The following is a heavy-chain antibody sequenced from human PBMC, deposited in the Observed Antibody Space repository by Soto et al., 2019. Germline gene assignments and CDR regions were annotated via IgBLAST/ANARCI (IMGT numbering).Heavy chain of an antibody. CDR2: ISAYNGNT. CDR1: GYTFTSYG. V-gene: IGHV1-18*01. CDR3: ARLPLGVKNWFDP. Sequence: VPSVNVSCKASGYTFTSYGISWVRQAPGQGLEWMGWISAYNGNTNYAQKLQGRVTMTTDTSTSTAYMELRSLRSDDTAVYYCARLPLGVKNWFDPWGQGTLVTVSS. D-gene: IGHD3-16*01. J-gene: IGHJ5*02.